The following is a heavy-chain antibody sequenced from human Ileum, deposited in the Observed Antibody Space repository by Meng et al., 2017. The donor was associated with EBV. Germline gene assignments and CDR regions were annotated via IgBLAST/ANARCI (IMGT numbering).Heavy chain of an antibody. CDR3: ASGRDYAWHS. V-gene: IGHV4-4*02. D-gene: IGHD4-17*01. CDR2: IYHSGST. CDR1: GDSSSSKYW. J-gene: IGHJ4*02. Sequence: LQEAGPGLMKPSVTPSLTCAVAGDSSSSKYWWSWVRQPPGKGLEWIGEIYHSGSTNYNPSFKSRVTMSVDKSKNQISLNLSSVTAADTAVYYCASGRDYAWHSWGRGTLVTVSS.